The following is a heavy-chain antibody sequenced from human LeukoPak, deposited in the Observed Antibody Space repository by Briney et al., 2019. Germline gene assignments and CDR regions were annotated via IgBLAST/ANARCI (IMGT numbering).Heavy chain of an antibody. CDR3: ARRGYSSSWPIDY. Sequence: GGSLRLSCVASGFNFNNYDLHWVRQAPGKGLEWVAFIKFHGHETFYADSVEGRFTFSRDNSRNTVYLQMDSLRNEDTAVYYCARRGYSSSWPIDYWGQGTLVTVSS. CDR1: GFNFNNYD. D-gene: IGHD6-13*01. J-gene: IGHJ4*02. V-gene: IGHV3-30*02. CDR2: IKFHGHET.